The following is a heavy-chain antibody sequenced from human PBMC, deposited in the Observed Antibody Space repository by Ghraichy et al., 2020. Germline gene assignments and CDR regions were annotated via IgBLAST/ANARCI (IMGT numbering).Heavy chain of an antibody. V-gene: IGHV4-39*07. CDR1: GDSIRSSRYY. D-gene: IGHD6-19*01. CDR2: IYYSGSP. J-gene: IGHJ3*02. CDR3: ARQESPAAVAVAAAFDI. Sequence: SETLSLTCTVSGDSIRSSRYYWGWIRQPPGKGLEWIGSIYYSGSPYYSPSLKSRVTMSVDTFKNQFSLKLTSVTAADTAVYFCARQESPAAVAVAAAFDIWGQGTMVTVSS.